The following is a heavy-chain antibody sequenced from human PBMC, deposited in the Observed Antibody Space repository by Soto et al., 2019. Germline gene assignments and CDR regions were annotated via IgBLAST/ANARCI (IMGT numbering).Heavy chain of an antibody. Sequence: QVQLVQSGAEVKKPGSSVKVSCKASGGTFSNYAISWVRQAPGQGLEWMGGIIPIFGTANYAQKFQGRVTITADESTSTAYGELSSLRSEDTAIYFCAVGSVDIVPTGMKPFAPWGQGTLVTVSS. CDR2: IIPIFGTA. CDR3: AVGSVDIVPTGMKPFAP. V-gene: IGHV1-69*12. J-gene: IGHJ5*02. D-gene: IGHD5-12*01. CDR1: GGTFSNYA.